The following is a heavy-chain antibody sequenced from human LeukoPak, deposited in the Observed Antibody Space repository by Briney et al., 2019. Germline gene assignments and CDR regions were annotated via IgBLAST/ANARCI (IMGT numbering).Heavy chain of an antibody. V-gene: IGHV3-7*01. CDR1: GFTFSSYW. D-gene: IGHD3-22*01. CDR3: ARGVGYYYDSSGYYQTFDY. Sequence: RGSLRLSCAASGFTFSSYWMSWVRQAPGKGLEWVANIKQDGSEKYYVDSVKGRFTISRDNAKNSLYLQMNSLRAEDTAVYYCARGVGYYYDSSGYYQTFDYWGQGTLVTVSS. CDR2: IKQDGSEK. J-gene: IGHJ4*02.